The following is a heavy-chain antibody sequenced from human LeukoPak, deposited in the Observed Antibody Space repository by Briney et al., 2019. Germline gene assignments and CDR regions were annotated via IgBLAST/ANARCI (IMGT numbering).Heavy chain of an antibody. CDR3: ARDQPWYYDFWSGRIAQIDY. V-gene: IGHV1-69*06. CDR2: IIPIFGTA. CDR1: GGTFSSYA. Sequence: VASVKVSCKASGGTFSSYAISWVRQAPGQGLEWMGGIIPIFGTANYAQKFQGRVTITADKSTSTAYMELRSLRSDDTAVYYCARDQPWYYDFWSGRIAQIDYWGQGTLVTVSS. J-gene: IGHJ4*02. D-gene: IGHD3-3*01.